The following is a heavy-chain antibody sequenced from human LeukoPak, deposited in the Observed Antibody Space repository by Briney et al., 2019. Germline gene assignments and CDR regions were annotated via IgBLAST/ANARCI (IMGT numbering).Heavy chain of an antibody. D-gene: IGHD6-13*01. V-gene: IGHV3-23*01. Sequence: GGSLRLSCAASGFTFSSYALSWVRQAPGKGLEWVSAISGSGGSTYYADSVKGRFTISRDNSKNTLYLQMNSPRAEDTAVYYCANPLWQQPEHNWFDPWGQGTLVTVSS. CDR3: ANPLWQQPEHNWFDP. J-gene: IGHJ5*02. CDR2: ISGSGGST. CDR1: GFTFSSYA.